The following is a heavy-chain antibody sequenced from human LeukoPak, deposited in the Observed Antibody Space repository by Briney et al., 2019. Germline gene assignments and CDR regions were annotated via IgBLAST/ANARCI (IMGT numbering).Heavy chain of an antibody. V-gene: IGHV1-69*13. D-gene: IGHD3-10*01. CDR1: GGTFSSYA. Sequence: ASVKVSCKASGGTFSSYAISWVRQAPGQGLGWVGGIIPIFGTANYAQKFQGRVTITADESTSTAYMELSRLRSEDTAVYYCARIGREGVTYYYYGMDVWGQGTTVTVSS. CDR3: ARIGREGVTYYYYGMDV. J-gene: IGHJ6*02. CDR2: IIPIFGTA.